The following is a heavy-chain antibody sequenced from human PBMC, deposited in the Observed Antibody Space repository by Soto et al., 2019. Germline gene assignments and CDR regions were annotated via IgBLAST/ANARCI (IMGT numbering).Heavy chain of an antibody. V-gene: IGHV1-69*02. CDR2: IIPMLGIA. Sequence: QVQLVQSGAEVKKPGSSVKVSCKDSGGTFSTYSMFWVRQAPGQGLEWMGRIIPMLGIANYAQRFQDRVTITADKSTATAYMELSSLSSEDTALYYCTIGSWSGEVFDIWGQGTMVTLSS. J-gene: IGHJ3*02. CDR3: TIGSWSGEVFDI. CDR1: GGTFSTYS. D-gene: IGHD2-21*01.